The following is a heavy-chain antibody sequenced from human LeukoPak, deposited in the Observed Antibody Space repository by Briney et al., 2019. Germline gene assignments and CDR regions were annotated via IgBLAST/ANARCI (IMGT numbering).Heavy chain of an antibody. D-gene: IGHD3-16*02. CDR1: GYSISSGYY. J-gene: IGHJ4*02. CDR3: ARDSGDYDYVWGSYRYPFDY. Sequence: PSETLSLTCAVSGYSISSGYYWGWIRQPPGQGLEWIGSIYHSGSTYYNPSLKSRVTISVDTSKNQFSLKLSSVTAADTAVYYCARDSGDYDYVWGSYRYPFDYWGQGTLVTVSS. CDR2: IYHSGST. V-gene: IGHV4-38-2*02.